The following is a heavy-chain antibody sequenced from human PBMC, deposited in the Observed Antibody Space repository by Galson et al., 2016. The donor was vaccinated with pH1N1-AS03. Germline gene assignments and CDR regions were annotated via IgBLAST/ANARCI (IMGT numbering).Heavy chain of an antibody. CDR3: ARDDSSSWDRYYYYGMDV. CDR1: GFTFGGYW. CDR2: IHTDGSRT. Sequence: SLRLSCAASGFTFGGYWMHWVRQGPGKGLEWVSHIHTDGSRTTYADSVKGRFTISRDNAKNSLYLQMNSLRVEDTAVYYCARDDSSSWDRYYYYGMDVWGQGTTVTVSS. J-gene: IGHJ6*02. D-gene: IGHD6-13*01. V-gene: IGHV3-74*01.